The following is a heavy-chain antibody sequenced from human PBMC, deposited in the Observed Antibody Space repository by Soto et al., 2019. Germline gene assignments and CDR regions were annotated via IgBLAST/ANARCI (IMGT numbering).Heavy chain of an antibody. CDR1: GLTFNNYW. CDR3: TRWNYAMDV. CDR2: INKDGSDR. J-gene: IGHJ6*02. Sequence: GGSLRLSCAASGLTFNNYWMIWVRQSPGKGLEWVANINKDGSDRNYVDSVKGRFSISRDNAKNSLYLQMNSLRVEDTAMYYCTRWNYAMDVWGQGTTVTVSS. V-gene: IGHV3-7*03.